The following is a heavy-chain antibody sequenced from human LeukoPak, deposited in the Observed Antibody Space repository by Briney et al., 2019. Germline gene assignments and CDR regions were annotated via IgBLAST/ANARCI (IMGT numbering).Heavy chain of an antibody. V-gene: IGHV4-59*01. CDR1: SGSISSYY. D-gene: IGHD6-19*01. CDR3: ATLSYSSGWYEGDY. CDR2: IYHTGST. J-gene: IGHJ4*02. Sequence: SETLSLTCTVSSGSISSYYWSWIRQPPGKGLEWIGYIYHTGSTNYNPSLKSRVTISVDTSKNQFSLKLSSVTAADTAVYYCATLSYSSGWYEGDYWGQGTLVTVSS.